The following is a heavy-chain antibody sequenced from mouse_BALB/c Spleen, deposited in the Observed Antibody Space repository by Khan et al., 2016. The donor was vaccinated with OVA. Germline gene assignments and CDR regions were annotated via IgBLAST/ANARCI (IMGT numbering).Heavy chain of an antibody. V-gene: IGHV1-7*01. J-gene: IGHJ3*01. CDR1: GYTFTTYW. CDR3: ARRGLYCIFAY. D-gene: IGHD2-12*01. Sequence: LEESGAELAKPGASMKMSCKASGYTFTTYWMHWVKQRPGQGLEWIGYIDPTTGYTEYNQKFKDRATLTTDKSSSTAYMQLSSLTSEDSAVYYCARRGLYCIFAYWGQGTLVTVSA. CDR2: IDPTTGYT.